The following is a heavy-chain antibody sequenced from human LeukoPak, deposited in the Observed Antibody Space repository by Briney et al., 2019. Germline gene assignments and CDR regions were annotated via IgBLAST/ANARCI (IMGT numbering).Heavy chain of an antibody. D-gene: IGHD3-22*01. CDR1: GFTFSSYA. CDR2: ISYDGSNK. V-gene: IGHV3-30-3*01. CDR3: ARRNYYDSSGMIFDY. Sequence: RSLRLSCAASGFTFSSYAMHWVRQAPGKGLEWVAVISYDGSNKYYADSVKGRFTISRDNSKNTLYLQMNSLRAEDTAVCYCARRNYYDSSGMIFDYWGQGTLVTVSS. J-gene: IGHJ4*02.